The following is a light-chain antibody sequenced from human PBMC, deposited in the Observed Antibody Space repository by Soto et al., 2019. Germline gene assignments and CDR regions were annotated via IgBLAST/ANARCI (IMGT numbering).Light chain of an antibody. CDR2: DVS. J-gene: IGLJ1*01. CDR3: SSYTVSGSYV. CDR1: SSDVGRYNA. V-gene: IGLV2-14*03. Sequence: QSFLTQPASVSGSPGQSITISCSGTSSDVGRYNAVSWYQQHPGKVPQLMIYDVSIRPSGISDRFSASKSGNMASLTISGLQAEDEADYYCSSYTVSGSYVFGTGTKVTVL.